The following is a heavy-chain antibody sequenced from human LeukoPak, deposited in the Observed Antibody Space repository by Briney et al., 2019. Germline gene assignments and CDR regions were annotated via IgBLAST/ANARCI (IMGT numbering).Heavy chain of an antibody. D-gene: IGHD3-3*01. Sequence: SETLSLTCTVSGGSISSYYWSWIRQPPGKGLEWIGYIYYGGSTNYNPSLKSRVTISVDTSKNQFSLKLSSVTAADTAVYYCATTPSYDFWSAPGARFYYMDVWGKGTTVTVSS. CDR1: GGSISSYY. CDR3: ATTPSYDFWSAPGARFYYMDV. V-gene: IGHV4-59*08. J-gene: IGHJ6*03. CDR2: IYYGGST.